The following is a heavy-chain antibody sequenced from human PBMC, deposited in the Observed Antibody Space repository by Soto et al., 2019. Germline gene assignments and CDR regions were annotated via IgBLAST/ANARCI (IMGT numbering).Heavy chain of an antibody. CDR1: GFTFSSYG. V-gene: IGHV3-30*18. CDR2: ISYDGSNK. CDR3: AKDRLRTLHLGTVGDY. J-gene: IGHJ4*02. Sequence: GGSLRLSCAASGFTFSSYGMHWVRQAPGKGLEWVAVISYDGSNKYYADSVKGRFTISRDNSKNTLYLQMNSLRAEDTAVYYCAKDRLRTLHLGTVGDYWGQGTLVTVSS. D-gene: IGHD3-16*01.